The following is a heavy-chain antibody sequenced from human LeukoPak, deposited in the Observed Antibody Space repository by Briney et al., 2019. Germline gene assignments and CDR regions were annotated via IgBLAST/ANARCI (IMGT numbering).Heavy chain of an antibody. J-gene: IGHJ4*02. CDR1: GGSFIGYY. CDR3: ARLPLRFLEPFDY. V-gene: IGHV4-34*01. D-gene: IGHD3-3*01. Sequence: PSETLSLTCAVYGGSFIGYYWSWIRQPPGKGLEWIGEINHSGGANYNPSLKSRVTISADTSKSQFSLKLGSVTAADTAVYYCARLPLRFLEPFDYWGQGTPVTVSS. CDR2: INHSGGA.